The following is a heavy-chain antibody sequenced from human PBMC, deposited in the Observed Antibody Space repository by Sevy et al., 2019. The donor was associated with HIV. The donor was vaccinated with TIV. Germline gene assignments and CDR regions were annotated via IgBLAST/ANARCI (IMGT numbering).Heavy chain of an antibody. CDR1: GITFSNTW. V-gene: IGHV3-15*01. Sequence: GGSLRLSCAGSGITFSNTWMSWVRQAPGKGLEWIGRTKSKTDGGTTDYAAPVKGRFSNSRDDSKNTLYLQMNSLKTEETAVYYCTTQWFWGQGTLVTVSS. D-gene: IGHD3-22*01. J-gene: IGHJ4*02. CDR2: TKSKTDGGTT. CDR3: TTQWF.